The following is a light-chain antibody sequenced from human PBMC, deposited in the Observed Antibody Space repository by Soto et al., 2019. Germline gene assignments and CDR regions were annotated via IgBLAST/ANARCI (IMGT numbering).Light chain of an antibody. Sequence: QLVVTQSPSASASLGASVKLTCTLSSGHSSYAIAWHQQQPEKGPRYLMNLNSDGSHSKGDGIPDRFSGSSSGAERYLTISSLQSEDEADYYCQTWGTGIVFGGGTKLTVL. CDR2: LNSDGSH. J-gene: IGLJ2*01. V-gene: IGLV4-69*01. CDR1: SGHSSYA. CDR3: QTWGTGIV.